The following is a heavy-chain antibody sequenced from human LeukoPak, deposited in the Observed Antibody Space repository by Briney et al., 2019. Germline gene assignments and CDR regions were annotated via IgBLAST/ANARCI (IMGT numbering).Heavy chain of an antibody. CDR3: ARDFHSSGYYHYFHY. CDR1: GYTFTSYG. V-gene: IGHV1-18*01. Sequence: ASVNDSCKASGYTFTSYGIRWVRQAPGQALDWMGCISGYNGNTNYAQKLQGRVTMTTDTSTSTAYMELRSLRSDDTAVYYCARDFHSSGYYHYFHYWGRGTVVTVSS. D-gene: IGHD3-22*01. J-gene: IGHJ4*02. CDR2: ISGYNGNT.